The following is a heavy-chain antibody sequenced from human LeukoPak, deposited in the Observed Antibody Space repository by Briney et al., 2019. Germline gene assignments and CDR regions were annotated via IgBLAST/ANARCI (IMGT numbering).Heavy chain of an antibody. J-gene: IGHJ4*02. CDR1: GYSISSGYY. D-gene: IGHD6-6*01. CDR3: ARFSSSSPFDY. Sequence: SETLSLTCTVSGYSISSGYYWGWIRQPPGKGLEWIGSIYHSGSTYYNPSLKSRVTISVDTSKNQFSLKLRSVTAADTAVYYCARFSSSSPFDYWGQGTLVTVSS. V-gene: IGHV4-38-2*02. CDR2: IYHSGST.